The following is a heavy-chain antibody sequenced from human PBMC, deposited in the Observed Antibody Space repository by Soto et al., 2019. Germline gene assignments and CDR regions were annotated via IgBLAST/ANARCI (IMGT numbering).Heavy chain of an antibody. CDR3: AKDLIAVAGDDAFDI. CDR2: ISYDGGNK. D-gene: IGHD6-19*01. Sequence: GGSLRLSCAASGFTFSSYGMHWVRQAPGKGLEWVAVISYDGGNKYYADSVKGRFTISRDNSKNTLYLQMNSLRAEDTAVYYCAKDLIAVAGDDAFDIWGQGTMVTVSS. CDR1: GFTFSSYG. V-gene: IGHV3-30*18. J-gene: IGHJ3*02.